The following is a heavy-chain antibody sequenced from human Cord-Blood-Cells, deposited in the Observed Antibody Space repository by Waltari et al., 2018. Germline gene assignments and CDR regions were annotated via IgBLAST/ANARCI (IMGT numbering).Heavy chain of an antibody. CDR3: ARALGYCTNGVCYSDDAFDI. J-gene: IGHJ3*02. V-gene: IGHV1-8*03. CDR1: GYTFTSYD. Sequence: QVQLVQSGAEVKKPGASVKVSCKASGYTFTSYDINWVRQANGQGLEWMGWMNPNSGNTGYAQKFQGRVTITRNTSISTAYMELSSLRSEDTAVYYCARALGYCTNGVCYSDDAFDIWGQGTMVTVSS. D-gene: IGHD2-8*01. CDR2: MNPNSGNT.